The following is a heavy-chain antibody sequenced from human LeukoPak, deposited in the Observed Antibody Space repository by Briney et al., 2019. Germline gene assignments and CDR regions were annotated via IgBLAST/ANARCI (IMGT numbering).Heavy chain of an antibody. CDR1: RFTFSSYA. J-gene: IGHJ4*02. CDR2: IGGSGGGI. V-gene: IGHV3-23*01. D-gene: IGHD3-10*01. Sequence: GGSLRLSCAASRFTFSSYAMSWVRQAPGMRLEWVSTIGGSGGGIYYADSVKGRFTISRDNSLSTLYLQMNSLRAEDTAVYYCAKYRGFGDSYDSWGQGTLVTVSS. CDR3: AKYRGFGDSYDS.